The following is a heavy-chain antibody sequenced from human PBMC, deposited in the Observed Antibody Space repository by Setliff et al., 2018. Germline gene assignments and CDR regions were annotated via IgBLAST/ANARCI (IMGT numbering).Heavy chain of an antibody. V-gene: IGHV4-4*02. Sequence: SETLSLTCAVSGGSISNANWWSWVRQPPGKGLEWIGEIYNSGNTNYNPSLKSRVTIPVDTSKNQFYLKLSSVTAAETAMYYCARSGDYGSGRLSPWGQGTLVTVSA. J-gene: IGHJ5*02. CDR1: GGSISNANW. CDR2: IYNSGNT. D-gene: IGHD3-10*01. CDR3: ARSGDYGSGRLSP.